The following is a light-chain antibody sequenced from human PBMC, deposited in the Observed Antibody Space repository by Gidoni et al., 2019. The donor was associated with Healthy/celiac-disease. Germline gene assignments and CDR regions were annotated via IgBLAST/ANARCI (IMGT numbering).Light chain of an antibody. V-gene: IGKV1-9*01. J-gene: IGKJ2*01. CDR3: QQLNSYPRP. CDR1: QGISSY. CDR2: AAS. Sequence: IQLTQSPSSLSASVGDRVTITCRASQGISSYLAWYQQKPGKAPKLLIYAASTLQRGVPSRFSGSGSGTDFTLTISSLLPEDSATYYCQQLNSYPRPFGQGTKLEIK.